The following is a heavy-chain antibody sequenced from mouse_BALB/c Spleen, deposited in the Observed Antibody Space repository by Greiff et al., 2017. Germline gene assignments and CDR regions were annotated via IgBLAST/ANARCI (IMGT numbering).Heavy chain of an antibody. CDR2: ISSGGSYT. V-gene: IGHV5-6-4*01. Sequence: EVKLMESGGGLVQPGGSLKLSCAASGFTFSSYTMSWVRQTPEKRLEWVATISSGGSYTYYPDSVKGRFTISRDNAKNTLYLQMSSLKSEDTAMYYCTRDRVYYGSRNWYFDVWGAGTTVTVSS. CDR3: TRDRVYYGSRNWYFDV. CDR1: GFTFSSYT. J-gene: IGHJ1*01. D-gene: IGHD1-1*01.